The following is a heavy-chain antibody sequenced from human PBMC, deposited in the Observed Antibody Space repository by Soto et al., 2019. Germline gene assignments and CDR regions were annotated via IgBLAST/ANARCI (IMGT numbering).Heavy chain of an antibody. CDR2: ISSSGSTI. CDR3: ASTLMITFGGVIVPYYFDY. D-gene: IGHD3-16*02. V-gene: IGHV3-11*01. CDR1: GFTFSDYY. J-gene: IGHJ4*02. Sequence: GGSLRLSCAASGFTFSDYYMSWIRQAPGKGLEWVSYISSSGSTIYYADSVKGRFTISRDNAKNSLDLQMNSLRAEDTAVYYCASTLMITFGGVIVPYYFDYWGQGTLVTVSS.